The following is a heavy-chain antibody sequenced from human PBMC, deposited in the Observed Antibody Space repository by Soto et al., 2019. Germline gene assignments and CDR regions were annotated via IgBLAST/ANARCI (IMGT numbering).Heavy chain of an antibody. CDR3: ARVEAGAGIDNYHGLDV. J-gene: IGHJ6*02. CDR2: IIPIFGTT. CDR1: GGTFSNYA. V-gene: IGHV1-69*12. Sequence: QVQLVQSGAEVKKPGSSVKVSCKASGGTFSNYAISWVRQAPGQGLEWMGGIIPIFGTTYYAQKFQGRVTIIADEYTTTAYLELSSLRYEDTAMYYCARVEAGAGIDNYHGLDVWGQGTAVSVSS. D-gene: IGHD6-19*01.